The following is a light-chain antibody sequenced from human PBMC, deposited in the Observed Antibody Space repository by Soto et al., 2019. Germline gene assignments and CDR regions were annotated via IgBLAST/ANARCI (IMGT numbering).Light chain of an antibody. V-gene: IGKV3-20*01. CDR1: QSVTYSY. J-gene: IGKJ1*01. CDR3: QQYGSSPVT. Sequence: EIVLTQSPGTLSLSPGERATLSCRASQSVTYSYLAWYQQKPGQAPRLLIYGASSRATGIPDRFSGSGSGTDFTLTISRLEPEDFAVYYCQQYGSSPVTFGQGTKVAIK. CDR2: GAS.